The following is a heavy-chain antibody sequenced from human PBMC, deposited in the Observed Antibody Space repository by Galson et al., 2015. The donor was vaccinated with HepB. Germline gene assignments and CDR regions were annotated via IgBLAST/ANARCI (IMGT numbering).Heavy chain of an antibody. CDR2: INPTDGST. CDR1: GSTFTHYF. Sequence: SVKVSCKASGSTFTHYFMHWVRQAPGQGLEWMGIINPTDGSTYYAQNFQGRVIMTRDTSTTTVYMQLNSLRSEDKAVYYCARPGYFDKTGLDAWGQGTLVTISS. J-gene: IGHJ4*02. CDR3: ARPGYFDKTGLDA. V-gene: IGHV1-46*01. D-gene: IGHD3-22*01.